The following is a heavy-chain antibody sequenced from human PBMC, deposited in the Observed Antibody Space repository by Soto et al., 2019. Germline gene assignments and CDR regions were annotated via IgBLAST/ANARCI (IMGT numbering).Heavy chain of an antibody. V-gene: IGHV3-48*03. CDR1: GFTFSSYE. D-gene: IGHD2-2*01. CDR3: ARDIGYCSSTSCHNWFDP. J-gene: IGHJ5*02. CDR2: ISSSGSTI. Sequence: RGSLRLSCAASGFTFSSYEMNWVRQAPGKGLEWVSYISSSGSTIYYADSVKGRFTISRDNAKNSLYLQMNSLRAEDTAVYYCARDIGYCSSTSCHNWFDPWGQGTLVTVS.